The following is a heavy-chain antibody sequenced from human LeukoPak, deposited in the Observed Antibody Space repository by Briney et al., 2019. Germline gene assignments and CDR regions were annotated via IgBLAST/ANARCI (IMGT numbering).Heavy chain of an antibody. CDR1: GYTFTSYG. Sequence: EASVKVSCKASGYTFTSYGISWVRQAPGQGLEWMGWVSAYNGNTNYAQKLQGRVTMTTDTSTSTAYMELRSLRSDDTAVYYCARVGAVAGHRWSDEYWDQGTLVTVSS. J-gene: IGHJ4*02. CDR3: ARVGAVAGHRWSDEY. V-gene: IGHV1-18*01. CDR2: VSAYNGNT. D-gene: IGHD6-19*01.